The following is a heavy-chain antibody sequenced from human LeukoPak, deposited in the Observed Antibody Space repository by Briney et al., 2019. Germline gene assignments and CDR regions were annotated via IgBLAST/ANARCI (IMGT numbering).Heavy chain of an antibody. CDR3: ARDPTNRSGGSSWFDP. V-gene: IGHV1-69*05. D-gene: IGHD2-15*01. CDR2: IIPIFGTA. Sequence: SVKVSCKASGGTFSSYAISWVRQAPGQGLEWMGGIIPIFGTANYAQKFQGRVTITTDESTSTAYMELSSLRSEDTAVYYCARDPTNRSGGSSWFDPWGQGTLVTVSS. CDR1: GGTFSSYA. J-gene: IGHJ5*02.